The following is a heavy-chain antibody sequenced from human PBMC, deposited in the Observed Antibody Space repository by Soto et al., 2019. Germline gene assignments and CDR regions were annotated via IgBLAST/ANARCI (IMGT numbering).Heavy chain of an antibody. J-gene: IGHJ4*02. D-gene: IGHD3-22*01. CDR1: GGSFSGYY. CDR2: INHSGST. Sequence: SETLSLTCAVYGGSFSGYYWSWIRQPPGKGLEWIGEINHSGSTNYNPSLKSRVTISVDTSKNQFSLKLSSVTAADTAVYYCARNNYYDSSGYYSRYWDFDYWGQGILVTVSS. CDR3: ARNNYYDSSGYYSRYWDFDY. V-gene: IGHV4-34*01.